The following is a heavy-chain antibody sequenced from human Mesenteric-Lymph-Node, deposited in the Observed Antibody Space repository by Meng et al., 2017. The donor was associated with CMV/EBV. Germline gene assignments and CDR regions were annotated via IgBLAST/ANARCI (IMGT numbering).Heavy chain of an antibody. D-gene: IGHD1-1*01. J-gene: IGHJ6*02. CDR1: GFTFSSFG. V-gene: IGHV3-30*02. CDR3: ARELGVGSLSTRYYYGMDV. CDR2: VWYEGSIK. Sequence: GGSLRLSCAASGFTFSSFGMHWVRQGPGKGLQWVAFVWYEGSIKYYADSVKGRFTISRDNSKNTVYLEMNRLSADDTGVYYCARELGVGSLSTRYYYGMDVWGQGTTVTVSS.